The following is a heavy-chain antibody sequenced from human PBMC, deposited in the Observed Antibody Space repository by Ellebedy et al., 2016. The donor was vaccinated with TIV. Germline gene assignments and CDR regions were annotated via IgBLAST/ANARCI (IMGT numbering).Heavy chain of an antibody. J-gene: IGHJ4*02. CDR3: ARAVTTGGINVFDY. CDR1: GYTFTNYY. V-gene: IGHV1-46*01. D-gene: IGHD2-15*01. Sequence: ASVKVSCKASGYTFTNYYIRWVRQAPGQGLEWMGILYPNAGNTNYAQQFQGRVTVTRDTSTSTVYMELSSLRSDDTAVYYCARAVTTGGINVFDYWGQGTLVTVSS. CDR2: LYPNAGNT.